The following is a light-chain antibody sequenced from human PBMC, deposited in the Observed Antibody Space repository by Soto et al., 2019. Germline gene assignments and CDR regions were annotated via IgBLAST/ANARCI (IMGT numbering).Light chain of an antibody. CDR2: DVT. Sequence: HSVLTQPASVSGSPGQSITISCTGTSSDVGGYNYVSWYQQHPGKAPKLMIYDVTTRPSGVSSRFSGSKSGNTASLTISGLQAEDEADYYCSSYTTSSTWVFGGGTKLTVL. CDR3: SSYTTSSTWV. V-gene: IGLV2-14*01. J-gene: IGLJ3*02. CDR1: SSDVGGYNY.